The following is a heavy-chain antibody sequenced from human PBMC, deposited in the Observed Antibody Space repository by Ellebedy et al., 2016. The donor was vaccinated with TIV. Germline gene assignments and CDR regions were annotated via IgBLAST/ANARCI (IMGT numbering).Heavy chain of an antibody. J-gene: IGHJ6*03. V-gene: IGHV3-48*01. CDR1: GFTFSSYS. CDR2: ITSSSSSF. Sequence: PGGSLRLSCAASGFTFSSYSMNWVRQAPGKGLEWLSYITSSSSSFYYADSVKGRFTISRDNAKNSLSLQMDSLRAEDTAVYYCARAKNYYMDVWGKGTTVTVSS. CDR3: ARAKNYYMDV.